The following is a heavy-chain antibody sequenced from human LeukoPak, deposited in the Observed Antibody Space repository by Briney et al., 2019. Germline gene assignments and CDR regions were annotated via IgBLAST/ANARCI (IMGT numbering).Heavy chain of an antibody. Sequence: PSETLSLTCAVYGGSFSGYYWSWIRQPPGKGLEWIGEINHSGSTNYNPSLKSRVTISVDTSKNQFSLKLSSVTAADTAVYYCARGPTYDYVWGSYRPPLDYWGQGNLVTVSS. CDR1: GGSFSGYY. D-gene: IGHD3-16*02. CDR2: INHSGST. V-gene: IGHV4-34*01. J-gene: IGHJ4*02. CDR3: ARGPTYDYVWGSYRPPLDY.